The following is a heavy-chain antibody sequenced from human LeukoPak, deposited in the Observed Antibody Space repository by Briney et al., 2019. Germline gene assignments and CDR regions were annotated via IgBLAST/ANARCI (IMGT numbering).Heavy chain of an antibody. CDR2: INHSGST. J-gene: IGHJ4*02. Sequence: SETLSLTCAVYGGSFSGYYWSWIRQPPGKGREWIGEINHSGSTNYNPSLKSPVTISVDTSKNQFSLKLSSVTAADTAVYYCARGRGIAAADYWGQGTLVTVSS. V-gene: IGHV4-34*01. D-gene: IGHD6-13*01. CDR3: ARGRGIAAADY. CDR1: GGSFSGYY.